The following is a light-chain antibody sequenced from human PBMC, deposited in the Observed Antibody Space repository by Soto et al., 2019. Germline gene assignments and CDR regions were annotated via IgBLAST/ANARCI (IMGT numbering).Light chain of an antibody. CDR3: SSYTSSSTVV. J-gene: IGLJ2*01. Sequence: QSALTQPASVSGSPGQSITISCTGTSSDVGGYNYVSWYQQHPGKAPKLMIYDVSNRPSGDSNRVSGSKSGNTASLTISGLQAEDEADYYCSSYTSSSTVVFGGGTKLTVL. CDR2: DVS. V-gene: IGLV2-14*01. CDR1: SSDVGGYNY.